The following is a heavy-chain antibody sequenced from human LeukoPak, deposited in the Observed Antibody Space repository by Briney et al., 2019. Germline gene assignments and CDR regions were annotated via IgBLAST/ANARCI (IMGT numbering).Heavy chain of an antibody. D-gene: IGHD6-25*01. Sequence: GGSLRLSCAASGFSFSDYYMSWIRQAPGKGLEWVSAISGSGGSTYYADSVKGRFTISRDNSKNTPYLQMNSLRAEDTAVYYCAKEDGSAPGDYWGQGTLVTVSS. V-gene: IGHV3-23*01. CDR1: GFSFSDYY. CDR2: ISGSGGST. J-gene: IGHJ4*02. CDR3: AKEDGSAPGDY.